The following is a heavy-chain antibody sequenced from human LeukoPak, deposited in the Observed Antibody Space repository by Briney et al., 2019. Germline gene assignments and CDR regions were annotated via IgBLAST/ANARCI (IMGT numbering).Heavy chain of an antibody. CDR2: ISGSGAST. V-gene: IGHV3-23*01. Sequence: QTGGSLRLCCAASGFTFNSYAMSWVRQAPGKGLEWVSGISGSGASTDYGDSVRGRFTISRDNFKNTLYLQMNSLRADDTAVYYCAKDRDFDFLLSIRENWFDSWGQGTLVTVSS. J-gene: IGHJ5*01. CDR1: GFTFNSYA. CDR3: AKDRDFDFLLSIRENWFDS. D-gene: IGHD3-9*01.